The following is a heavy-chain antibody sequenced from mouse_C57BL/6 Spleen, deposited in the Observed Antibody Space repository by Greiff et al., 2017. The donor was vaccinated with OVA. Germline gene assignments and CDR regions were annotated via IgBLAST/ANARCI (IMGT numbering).Heavy chain of an antibody. J-gene: IGHJ4*01. CDR2: IDPETGGT. D-gene: IGHD1-1*01. CDR1: GYTFTDYE. V-gene: IGHV1-15*01. CDR3: TRGDYYGSSYYYYAMDY. Sequence: VQLQQSGAELVRPGASVTLSCKASGYTFTDYEMHWVKQTPVHGLEWIGAIDPETGGTAYNQKFKGKAILTADKSSSTAYMELRSLTSEDSAVEYCTRGDYYGSSYYYYAMDYWGQGTSVTVSS.